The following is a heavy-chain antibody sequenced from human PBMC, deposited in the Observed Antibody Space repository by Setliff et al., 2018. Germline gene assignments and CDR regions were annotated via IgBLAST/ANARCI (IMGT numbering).Heavy chain of an antibody. CDR2: TIPMFGTT. V-gene: IGHV1-69*05. J-gene: IGHJ6*03. CDR3: VGEGVHSRSSTDYRYYMDV. CDR1: GGTFSTFA. D-gene: IGHD6-6*01. Sequence: ASVKVSCKASGGTFSTFAINWVRQAPGQGLEWMGGTIPMFGTTNYARKFQGRVTIITDESTSTAYMQLSSLGSEDTAVYYCVGEGVHSRSSTDYRYYMDVWGKGTTVTVSS.